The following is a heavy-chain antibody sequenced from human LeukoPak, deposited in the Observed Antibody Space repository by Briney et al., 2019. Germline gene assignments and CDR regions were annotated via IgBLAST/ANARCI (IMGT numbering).Heavy chain of an antibody. CDR2: IKTEGRGT. J-gene: IGHJ4*02. CDR1: VRTFINHW. Sequence: GGSLRLSCASSVRTFINHWRHAVRQPPAKGLVGDSVIKTEGRGTIYADSVKGRFTISRDKGKSTLYLQMNSLRAEATATYYCTTGPSYGYEWWGQGTVVTVSS. V-gene: IGHV3-74*01. D-gene: IGHD3-16*01. CDR3: TTGPSYGYEW.